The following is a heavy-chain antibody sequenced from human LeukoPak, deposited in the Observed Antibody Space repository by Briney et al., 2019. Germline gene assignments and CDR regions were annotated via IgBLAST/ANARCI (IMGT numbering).Heavy chain of an antibody. CDR3: ARGSGSYYRARDDAFDI. CDR1: GYTFTSYG. V-gene: IGHV1-18*01. Sequence: AASVKVSCKASGYTFTSYGISWVRQAPGQGLEWMGWISAYNGNTNYAQKFQGRVTITADKSTSTAYMELSSLRSEDTAVYYCARGSGSYYRARDDAFDIWGQGTMVTVSS. D-gene: IGHD3-10*01. J-gene: IGHJ3*02. CDR2: ISAYNGNT.